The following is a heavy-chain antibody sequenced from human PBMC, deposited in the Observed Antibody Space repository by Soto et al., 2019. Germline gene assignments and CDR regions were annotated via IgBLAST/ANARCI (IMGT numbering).Heavy chain of an antibody. CDR1: GAALNSGNYY. V-gene: IGHV4-31*03. J-gene: IGHJ5*02. D-gene: IGHD2-21*01. CDR2: IYVTGAV. CDR3: ARLRIATNNYKWFDP. Sequence: ASETLSLTCSVSGAALNSGNYYWSWIRQVPGKGLEWIGHIYVTGAVDYNPSLRDRITISQETSERQFSLNLRLVTAADTAVYYCARLRIATNNYKWFDPWGQGTLVTVS.